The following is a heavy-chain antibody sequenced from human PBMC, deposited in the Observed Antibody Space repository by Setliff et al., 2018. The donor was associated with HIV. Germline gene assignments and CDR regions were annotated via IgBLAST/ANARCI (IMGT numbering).Heavy chain of an antibody. D-gene: IGHD4-17*01. Sequence: PSETLSLTCTVSGGSISGGGYYWTWIRQYPGRGLEWIGYIYYSGTAYYKPSLRSRVTISVDTSKSQFSLKLSSVTAADTAVYYCARDRYGDYAYFDYWGQGTLVTVSS. CDR2: IYYSGTA. V-gene: IGHV4-31*03. CDR3: ARDRYGDYAYFDY. J-gene: IGHJ4*02. CDR1: GGSISGGGYY.